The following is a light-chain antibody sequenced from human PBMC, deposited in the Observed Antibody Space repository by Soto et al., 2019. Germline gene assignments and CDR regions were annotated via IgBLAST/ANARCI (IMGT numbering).Light chain of an antibody. CDR2: GAS. J-gene: IGKJ5*01. V-gene: IGKV3-20*01. CDR1: QSISSSS. Sequence: EIVLTQSPGTLSLSPGERATLSCRASQSISSSSLAWYQQKPGQAPRFLIFGASGRATAIPDRFSGSGSGTDFTLTISRLEPEDFAVYYCQHYGNSPPITFGQGTQLEIK. CDR3: QHYGNSPPIT.